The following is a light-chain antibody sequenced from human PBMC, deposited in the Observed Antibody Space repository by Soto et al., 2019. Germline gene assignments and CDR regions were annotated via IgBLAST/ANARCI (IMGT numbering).Light chain of an antibody. CDR3: SSYTSSSTLGV. CDR2: DVS. V-gene: IGLV2-14*01. CDR1: SSDVGGYNY. J-gene: IGLJ1*01. Sequence: QSALTQPASVSGSPGQSITISCTGTSSDVGGYNYVSWYQQHPGKAPKLMIYDVSNRPSEVSNRFSGSKSGNTASLTISGLQAEDEADYYCSSYTSSSTLGVFGTGTKGTVL.